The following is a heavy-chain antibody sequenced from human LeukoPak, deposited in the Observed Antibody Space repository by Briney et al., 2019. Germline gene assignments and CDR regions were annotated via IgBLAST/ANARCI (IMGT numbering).Heavy chain of an antibody. Sequence: PGGSLRLSCAASGFPFSSYAMSWVRQAPGKGLEWVSSITSSGDATYYADSGKGRFTISRDNSDNTLYLQMNSLRAEDTAVYYCAKDRPNYYGSNGHYYKLNGDCWGQGTLVTVSS. CDR1: GFPFSSYA. D-gene: IGHD3-22*01. CDR2: ITSSGDAT. CDR3: AKDRPNYYGSNGHYYKLNGDC. J-gene: IGHJ4*02. V-gene: IGHV3-23*01.